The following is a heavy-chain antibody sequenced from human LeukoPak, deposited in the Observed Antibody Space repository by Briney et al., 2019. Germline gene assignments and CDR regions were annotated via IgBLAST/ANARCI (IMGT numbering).Heavy chain of an antibody. CDR2: ISGSGGST. Sequence: AGGSLRLSCAASGFTFSSYGMSWVRQAPGKGLEWVSAISGSGGSTYYADSVKGRFTISRDNAKNSLYLQMNSLRAEDTAVYYCASTYYYGSGSYYNSDYWGQGTLVTVSS. CDR1: GFTFSSYG. J-gene: IGHJ4*02. CDR3: ASTYYYGSGSYYNSDY. D-gene: IGHD3-10*01. V-gene: IGHV3-23*01.